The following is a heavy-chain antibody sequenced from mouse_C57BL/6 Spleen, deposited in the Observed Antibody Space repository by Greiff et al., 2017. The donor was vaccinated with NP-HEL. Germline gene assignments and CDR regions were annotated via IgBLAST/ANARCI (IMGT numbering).Heavy chain of an antibody. V-gene: IGHV5-4*01. CDR1: GFTFSSYA. CDR2: ISDGGSYT. D-gene: IGHD1-1*01. J-gene: IGHJ4*01. Sequence: EVMLVESGGGLVKPGGSLKLSCAASGFTFSSYAMSWVRQTPEKRLEWVATISDGGSYTYYPDNVKGRFTISRDNAKNNLYLQMSHLKSEDTAMYYCAREGSYPYYAMDYWGQGTSVTVSS. CDR3: AREGSYPYYAMDY.